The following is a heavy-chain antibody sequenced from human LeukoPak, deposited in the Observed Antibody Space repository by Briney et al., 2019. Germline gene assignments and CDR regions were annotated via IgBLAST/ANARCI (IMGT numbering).Heavy chain of an antibody. Sequence: ASVKVSCKASGYTFTGYYMHWVRQAPGQGLEWMGWINPNSGGTNYAQKFQGRVTMTRDTSISTAYMELSSLRSEDTAVYYCARAQGDFWSGYSSHYYYYYMDVWGKGTTVTVSS. D-gene: IGHD3-3*01. CDR2: INPNSGGT. CDR1: GYTFTGYY. J-gene: IGHJ6*03. V-gene: IGHV1-2*02. CDR3: ARAQGDFWSGYSSHYYYYYMDV.